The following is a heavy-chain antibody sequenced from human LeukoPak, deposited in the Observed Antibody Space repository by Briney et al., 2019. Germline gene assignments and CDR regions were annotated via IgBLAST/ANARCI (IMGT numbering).Heavy chain of an antibody. CDR3: AKDHEGVVVVAASPFDY. J-gene: IGHJ4*02. CDR1: GFTFSSYA. Sequence: GGSLRLSCAASGFTFSSYAMSWVRQAPGKGLEWVSSISGSGGSTYYADSVKGRFTISRDNSKNTLYLQMNSLRAEDTAVYYCAKDHEGVVVVAASPFDYWGQGTLVTVSS. CDR2: ISGSGGST. D-gene: IGHD2-15*01. V-gene: IGHV3-23*01.